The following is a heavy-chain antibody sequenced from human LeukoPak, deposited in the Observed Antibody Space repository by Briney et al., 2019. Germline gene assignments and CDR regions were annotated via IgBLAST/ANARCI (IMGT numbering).Heavy chain of an antibody. CDR2: ISGSGGST. J-gene: IGHJ6*03. V-gene: IGHV3-23*01. CDR3: AKDFQLLWFGESSHYYYYMDV. CDR1: GFTFSSYA. D-gene: IGHD3-10*01. Sequence: GGSLSLSCAASGFTFSSYAMSWVRQAPGKGLEWVSAISGSGGSTYYADSVKGRFTISRDNSKNTLYLQMDSLRAEDTAVYYCAKDFQLLWFGESSHYYYYMDVWGKGTTVTISS.